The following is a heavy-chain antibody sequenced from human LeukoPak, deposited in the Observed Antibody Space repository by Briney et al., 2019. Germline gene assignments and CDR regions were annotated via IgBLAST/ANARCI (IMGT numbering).Heavy chain of an antibody. D-gene: IGHD5-12*01. CDR3: AKATVGGYED. CDR1: GITVSSNY. Sequence: PGGSLRLSCAASGITVSSNYMSWVRQAPGKGLEWVSVVASYGSTKYADSVKGRFAISRDNSKTTLYLQMNSLRAEDTGVYYCAKATVGGYEDWGQGTLVTVSS. J-gene: IGHJ4*02. CDR2: VASYGST. V-gene: IGHV3-53*01.